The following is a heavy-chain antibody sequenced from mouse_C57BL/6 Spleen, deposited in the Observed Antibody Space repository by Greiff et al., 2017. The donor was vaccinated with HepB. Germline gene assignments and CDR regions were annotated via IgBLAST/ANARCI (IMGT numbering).Heavy chain of an antibody. CDR2: IDPETGGT. V-gene: IGHV1-15*01. CDR1: GYTFTDYE. CDR3: TRSGTTVVDFDY. Sequence: VKLMESGAELVRPGASVTLSCKASGYTFTDYEMHWVKQTPVHGLEWIGAIDPETGGTAYNQKFKGKAILTADKSSSTAYMELRSLTSEDYAVYYCTRSGTTVVDFDYWGQGTTLTVSS. J-gene: IGHJ2*01. D-gene: IGHD1-1*01.